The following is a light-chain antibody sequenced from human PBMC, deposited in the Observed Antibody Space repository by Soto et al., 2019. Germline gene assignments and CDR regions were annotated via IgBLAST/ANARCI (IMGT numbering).Light chain of an antibody. V-gene: IGKV1-27*01. J-gene: IGKJ5*01. CDR3: QKYNSAPST. CDR2: AAS. Sequence: DIQMTQSPSSLSASVGDRVTITCRASQGISNYLAWYQQKPGKVPTLLLYAASTLQSGVPSRFSGSGSGTDLTLTIISLQREDVATYYCQKYNSAPSTFGQGTRLEIK. CDR1: QGISNY.